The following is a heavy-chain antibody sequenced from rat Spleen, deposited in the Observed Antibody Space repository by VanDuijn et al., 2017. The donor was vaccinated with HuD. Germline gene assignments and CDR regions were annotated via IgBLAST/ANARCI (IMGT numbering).Heavy chain of an antibody. Sequence: EVQLQESGPGLVKPLQSLSLTCSVTGYSITSNYWGWIRKFPGNKMEWIGHIRSSGSSSYNPSLESRISITRDTSKNQFFLHLNSVTAEDTATYYCARSLDTYGWFAYWGQGVMVTVSS. CDR3: ARSLDTYGWFAY. CDR1: GYSITSNY. CDR2: IRSSGSS. D-gene: IGHD2-1*01. V-gene: IGHV3-1*01. J-gene: IGHJ2*01.